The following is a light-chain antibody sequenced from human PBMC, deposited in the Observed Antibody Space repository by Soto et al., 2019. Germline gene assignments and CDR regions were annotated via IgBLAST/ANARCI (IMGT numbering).Light chain of an antibody. Sequence: EIGLTQSPATLSLSPGERATFACRASQSVRNTDLAWYQQKVGQAPRLLIYGASRRATGIPDRFSGSGSGTDFILTISRLEPEDFAMYYCQQYGSSPRFTFVPGTKVDIK. V-gene: IGKV3-20*01. CDR3: QQYGSSPRFT. CDR2: GAS. CDR1: QSVRNTD. J-gene: IGKJ3*01.